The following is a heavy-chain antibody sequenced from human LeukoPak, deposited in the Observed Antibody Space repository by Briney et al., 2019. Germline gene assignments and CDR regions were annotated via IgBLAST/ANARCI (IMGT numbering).Heavy chain of an antibody. V-gene: IGHV3-21*01. CDR1: GFTFSSDS. D-gene: IGHD5-24*01. CDR2: IGSSSSYI. CDR3: ARDPEMADYGMDV. Sequence: EPAESLRLSCAASGFTFSSDSLNWGRQAPAKGLGWVSSIGSSSSYIYYADSLKGRFTISRDNAKNTLYLQMNSLRAEDTAVYYCARDPEMADYGMDVWGQGTTVTVSS. J-gene: IGHJ6*02.